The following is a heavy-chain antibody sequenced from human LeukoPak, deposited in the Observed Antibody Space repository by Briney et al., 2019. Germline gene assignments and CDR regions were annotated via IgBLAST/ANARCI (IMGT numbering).Heavy chain of an antibody. CDR3: SPIGAGY. J-gene: IGHJ4*02. CDR2: ISYDGSLK. CDR1: GFTFSNYG. Sequence: GGSLRLSCAGSGFTFSNYGIHWVRQAPGKGLEWVTAISYDGSLKYYADSVRGRFTISRDSAKNTLYLQVNSLRVEDTAVYYCSPIGAGYWGQGTLVTVSS. D-gene: IGHD4/OR15-4a*01. V-gene: IGHV3-30*03.